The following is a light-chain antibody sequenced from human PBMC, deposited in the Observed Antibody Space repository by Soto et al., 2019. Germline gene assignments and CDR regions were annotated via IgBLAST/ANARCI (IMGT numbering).Light chain of an antibody. Sequence: DIQMTQSPSTLSASVGDTLIITCRASESIDNWLAWYQQKPGKAPKLLLFAASTLVGGVPSRFSGRGSGTDFTLTISSLQADDFATYYCQQSYSTPITFGQGTRLEIK. CDR1: ESIDNW. CDR3: QQSYSTPIT. J-gene: IGKJ5*01. V-gene: IGKV1-5*01. CDR2: AAS.